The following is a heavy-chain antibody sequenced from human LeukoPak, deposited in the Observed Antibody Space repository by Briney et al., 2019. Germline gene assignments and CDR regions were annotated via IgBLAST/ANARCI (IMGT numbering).Heavy chain of an antibody. CDR2: LYYMRGA. Sequence: PSETLSLTCTVSGGSISGYYWNWSRQPPGKGVEWIGNLYYMRGAWYKSSLKSRVTTSVDTSRNEFSLKLSSVTAADTAVYYCARGCVLLWFGEGNWFDPWGQGTLVTVSS. J-gene: IGHJ5*02. CDR3: ARGCVLLWFGEGNWFDP. V-gene: IGHV4-59*01. D-gene: IGHD3-10*01. CDR1: GGSISGYY.